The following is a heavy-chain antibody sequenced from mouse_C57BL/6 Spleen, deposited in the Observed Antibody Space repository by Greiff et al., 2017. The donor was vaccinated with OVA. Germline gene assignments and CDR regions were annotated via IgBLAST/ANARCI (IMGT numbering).Heavy chain of an antibody. CDR1: GFNIKDYY. J-gene: IGHJ3*01. D-gene: IGHD2-5*01. Sequence: VHVKQSGAELVRPGASVKLSCTASGFNIKDYYMHWVKQRPEQGLEWIGRIDPEDGDTEYAPKFQGKATMTADTSSNTAYLQLSSLTSEDTAVYYCTTSYYSNYETYWGQGTLVTVSA. CDR3: TTSYYSNYETY. CDR2: IDPEDGDT. V-gene: IGHV14-1*01.